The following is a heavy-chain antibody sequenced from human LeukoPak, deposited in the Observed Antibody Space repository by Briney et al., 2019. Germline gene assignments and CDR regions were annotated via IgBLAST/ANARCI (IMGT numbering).Heavy chain of an antibody. CDR2: ISYDGSNK. Sequence: PGRSLRLSCAASGFTFSSYGMHWVRQAPGKGLEWVAVISYDGSNKYYADSVKGRFTISRDNSKNTLYLQMNSLRAEDTAVYYCAKVFSIYYDSSGYSYWGQGTLVTVSS. V-gene: IGHV3-30*18. CDR1: GFTFSSYG. D-gene: IGHD3-22*01. CDR3: AKVFSIYYDSSGYSY. J-gene: IGHJ4*02.